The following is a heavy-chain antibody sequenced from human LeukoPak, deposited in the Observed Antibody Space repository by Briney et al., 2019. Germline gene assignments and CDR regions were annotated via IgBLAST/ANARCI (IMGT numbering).Heavy chain of an antibody. CDR3: AKGGSSKLKDAFDI. CDR2: ISSSSSTT. D-gene: IGHD2-15*01. CDR1: GLSFSTHT. Sequence: GGSLRLSCATSGLSFSTHTMNWVRQAPGKGPEWLSYISSSSSTTYYADSVKGRFTMSRDNAKKSLYLQMNSLRAEDTAVYYCAKGGSSKLKDAFDIWGQGTVVTVSA. V-gene: IGHV3-48*01. J-gene: IGHJ3*02.